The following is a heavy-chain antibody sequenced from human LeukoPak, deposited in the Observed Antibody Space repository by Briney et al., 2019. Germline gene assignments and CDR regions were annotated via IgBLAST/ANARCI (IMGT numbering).Heavy chain of an antibody. J-gene: IGHJ4*02. V-gene: IGHV3-30*18. D-gene: IGHD2-2*01. Sequence: GGSLRLSCAASGFTFSDYYMSWIRQAPGKGLEWVAVISYDGSNKYYADSVKGRFTISRDNSKNTLYLQMNSLRAEDTAVYYCAKDLDIVVPAAIDYWGQGTLVTVSS. CDR3: AKDLDIVVPAAIDY. CDR1: GFTFSDYY. CDR2: ISYDGSNK.